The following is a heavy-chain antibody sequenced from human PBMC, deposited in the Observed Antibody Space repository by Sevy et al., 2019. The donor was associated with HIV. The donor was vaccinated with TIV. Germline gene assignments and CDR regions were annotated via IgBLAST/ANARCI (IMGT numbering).Heavy chain of an antibody. CDR3: XXXYISGYY. J-gene: IGHJ4*02. CDR2: ISSSGGST. CDR1: GFTFISYA. V-gene: IGHV3-23*01. D-gene: IGHD6-19*01. Sequence: GGSLRLSCAASGFTFISYAMSWVSQAPGKGLEWVSAISSSGGSTYYADSVKGRFTISRDNSKNTVYLQMNSLRAEDXXXXXXXXXYISGYYWGQGTLVTVSS.